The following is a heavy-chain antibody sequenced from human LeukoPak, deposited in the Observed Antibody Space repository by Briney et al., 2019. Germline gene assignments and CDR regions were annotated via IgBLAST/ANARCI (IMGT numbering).Heavy chain of an antibody. D-gene: IGHD5-18*01. CDR3: STDRSRGYSYGGFDY. J-gene: IGHJ4*02. CDR1: GFTFSSYW. Sequence: GGSLRLSCVASGFTFSSYWMTWVRQAPGKGLEWVAFIRYDGSNKYYADSVKGRFTISRDNSKNTLYLQMNSLRAEDTALYFCSTDRSRGYSYGGFDYWGQGTLVTVSS. V-gene: IGHV3-30*02. CDR2: IRYDGSNK.